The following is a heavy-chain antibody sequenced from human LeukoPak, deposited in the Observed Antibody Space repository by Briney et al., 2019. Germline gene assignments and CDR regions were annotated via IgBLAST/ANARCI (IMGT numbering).Heavy chain of an antibody. J-gene: IGHJ4*02. D-gene: IGHD3-3*01. CDR3: ARDQYDTWSRRGNFDS. CDR1: GFTFGKYW. CDR2: IKLDGSEK. V-gene: IGHV3-7*03. Sequence: TGGSLRLSCVASGFTFGKYWMSWVHQAPGKGLEWVANIKLDGSEKNYVDSVKGRFTISRDNTKNSLYLQMNSLRAEDTAVFYCARDQYDTWSRRGNFDSWGQGTLVIVSS.